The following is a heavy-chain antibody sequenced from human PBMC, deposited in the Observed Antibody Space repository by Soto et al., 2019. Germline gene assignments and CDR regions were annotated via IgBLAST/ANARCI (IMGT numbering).Heavy chain of an antibody. D-gene: IGHD5-12*01. V-gene: IGHV3-74*01. CDR3: ARAYGGYSGSDHSAYYYYYYMDV. CDR2: INSDGSST. J-gene: IGHJ6*03. CDR1: GFTFSSYW. Sequence: EVQLVESGGGLVQPGGSLRLSCAASGFTFSSYWMHWVRQAPGKGLVWVSRINSDGSSTSDADSGKGRFTISRDNPQTTLDLQMNRLRAEDTAVYYCARAYGGYSGSDHSAYYYYYYMDVWGKGTTVTVSS.